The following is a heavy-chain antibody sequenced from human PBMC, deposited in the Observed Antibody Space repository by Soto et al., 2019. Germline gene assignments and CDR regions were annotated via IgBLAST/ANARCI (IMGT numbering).Heavy chain of an antibody. CDR3: AKDVYYDILTGYYDPAYYYMDV. V-gene: IGHV3-23*01. J-gene: IGHJ6*03. D-gene: IGHD3-9*01. CDR2: ISGSGHNT. CDR1: GFTFSSYA. Sequence: GGSLRLSCAASGFTFSSYAVNWVRQAPGKGLEWVSAISGSGHNTYYADSVKGRFTISRDNSKNTLYLQMISLRAEDTAVYYCAKDVYYDILTGYYDPAYYYMDVWGKGTKVTVSS.